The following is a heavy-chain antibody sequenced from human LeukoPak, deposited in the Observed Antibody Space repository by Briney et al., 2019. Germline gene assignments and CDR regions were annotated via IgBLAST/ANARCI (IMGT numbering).Heavy chain of an antibody. CDR2: IYHSGGN. D-gene: IGHD3-22*01. CDR1: GGSISSHY. CDR3: AKVGSYDSSGYYFSD. J-gene: IGHJ4*02. V-gene: IGHV4-59*11. Sequence: SETLSLTCIVSGGSISSHYWSWIRQPLGKALEWIGYIYHSGGNRYNPSLKSRVTISLDTSKNQLSLQLSSVTAADTAVYYCAKVGSYDSSGYYFSDWGQGTLVTVSS.